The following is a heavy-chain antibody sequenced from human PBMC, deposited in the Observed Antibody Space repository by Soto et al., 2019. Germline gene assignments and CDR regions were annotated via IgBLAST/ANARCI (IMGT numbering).Heavy chain of an antibody. Sequence: GGSLRLSCAASGFTFSDYYMSWIRQAPGKGLEWVSYISSSGSTIYYADSVKGRFTISTDNAKNSLYLQMNSLRAEDTAVYYCASRRCSSTSCFFDYWGQGTLVTVSS. CDR1: GFTFSDYY. J-gene: IGHJ4*02. D-gene: IGHD2-2*01. V-gene: IGHV3-11*01. CDR3: ASRRCSSTSCFFDY. CDR2: ISSSGSTI.